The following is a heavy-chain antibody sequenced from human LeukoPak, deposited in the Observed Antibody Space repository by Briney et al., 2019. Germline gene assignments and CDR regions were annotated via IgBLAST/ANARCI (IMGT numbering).Heavy chain of an antibody. CDR3: ARGPYKYDGSGAFDI. V-gene: IGHV4-61*02. CDR1: GDSISSGDYY. J-gene: IGHJ3*02. CDR2: IYTSGST. D-gene: IGHD3-22*01. Sequence: SETLSLTCTVSGDSISSGDYYWSWIRQPAGKGREWIGRIYTSGSTNYNPSLRSRVTISVDTSENQFSLKLTSVTAADTVVYYCARGPYKYDGSGAFDIWGQGTMVTVSS.